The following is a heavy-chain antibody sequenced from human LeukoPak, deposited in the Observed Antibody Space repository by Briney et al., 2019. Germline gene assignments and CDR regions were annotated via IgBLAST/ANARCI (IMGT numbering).Heavy chain of an antibody. J-gene: IGHJ4*02. CDR3: AKDPYGDPGGPIFDY. CDR1: GFTFSSYG. Sequence: PGGSLRLSCAASGFTFSSYGMHWVRQAPGKGLEWVAFIRYDGSNKYYADSVKGRFTISRDNSKNTLYLQMNSLRAEDTAVYYCAKDPYGDPGGPIFDYWGQGTLVTVSS. CDR2: IRYDGSNK. V-gene: IGHV3-30*02. D-gene: IGHD4-17*01.